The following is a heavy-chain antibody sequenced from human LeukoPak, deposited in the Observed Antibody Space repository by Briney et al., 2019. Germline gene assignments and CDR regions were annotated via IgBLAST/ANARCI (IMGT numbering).Heavy chain of an antibody. CDR3: ARDSVAGPPDF. CDR1: GGSFSGYY. D-gene: IGHD6-19*01. J-gene: IGHJ4*02. V-gene: IGHV4-34*11. Sequence: SETLSLTCAVYGGSFSGYYWSWIRQPPGKGLQWIGNIYHTGSSYNNPSLKSRVTMSVDTSKNKFSLKLTSMTAADTAVYYCARDSVAGPPDFWGQGILVTVSS. CDR2: IYHTGSS.